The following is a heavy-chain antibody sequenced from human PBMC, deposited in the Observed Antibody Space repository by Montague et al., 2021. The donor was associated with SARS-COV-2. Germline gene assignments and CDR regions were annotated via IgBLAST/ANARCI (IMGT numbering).Heavy chain of an antibody. Sequence: SLRLPCAASGFTFSSYSMNWVRHAPGKGLEWVLSISSSSSYIYYADSVKGRFTISRDNAKNSLYLQMNSLRAEDTAVYYWARAGDIVVVPAVDWFDPWGQGTLVTVSS. CDR2: ISSSSSYI. V-gene: IGHV3-21*01. CDR1: GFTFSSYS. J-gene: IGHJ5*02. D-gene: IGHD2-2*01. CDR3: ARAGDIVVVPAVDWFDP.